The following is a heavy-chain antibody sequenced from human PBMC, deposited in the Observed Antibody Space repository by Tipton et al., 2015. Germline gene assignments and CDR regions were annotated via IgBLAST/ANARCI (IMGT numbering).Heavy chain of an antibody. J-gene: IGHJ6*02. CDR1: GGSFSDYY. CDR3: ARDLEHGMDV. CDR2: IYYSGST. V-gene: IGHV4-59*01. Sequence: TLSLTCTVSGGSFSDYYWSWIRQSPGEGLEWIGYIYYSGSTNYNPSLRSRVAMSMDTSKNQFSLKLRSVTAADTAVYFCARDLEHGMDVWGQGTTVTVS.